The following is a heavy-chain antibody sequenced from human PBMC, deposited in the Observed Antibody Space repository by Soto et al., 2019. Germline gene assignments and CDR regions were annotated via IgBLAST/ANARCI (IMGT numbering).Heavy chain of an antibody. J-gene: IGHJ5*02. D-gene: IGHD2-2*01. CDR2: IYYSGST. V-gene: IGHV4-39*01. CDR1: GGSIGISSYY. Sequence: ETLSLTCTVSGGSIGISSYYWFWIRQPPGKGLEWIGSIYYSGSTYYNPSLKSRVTISVDTSKNQFSLKLSSVTAADTAVYYCARHGPGYCSSTSCYQGINWFDPWGQGTLVTVSS. CDR3: ARHGPGYCSSTSCYQGINWFDP.